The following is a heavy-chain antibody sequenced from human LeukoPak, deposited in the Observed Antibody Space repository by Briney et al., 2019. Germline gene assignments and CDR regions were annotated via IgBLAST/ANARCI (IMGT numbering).Heavy chain of an antibody. Sequence: SQTLSLTCAISGDSVSSNSAAWNWIRQSPSRGLEWLGRTYYRSKWYNDYAVAVKSRIIINLDTSKNQFSLQLNSVTPEDTAVYYCARDPAAVAGKGGFDYWGQGTLVTVSS. D-gene: IGHD6-19*01. CDR1: GDSVSSNSAA. CDR3: ARDPAAVAGKGGFDY. CDR2: TYYRSKWYN. V-gene: IGHV6-1*01. J-gene: IGHJ4*02.